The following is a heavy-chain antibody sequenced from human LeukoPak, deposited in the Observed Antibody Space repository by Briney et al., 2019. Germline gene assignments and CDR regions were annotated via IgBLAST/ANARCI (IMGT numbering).Heavy chain of an antibody. D-gene: IGHD1-1*01. J-gene: IGHJ4*02. CDR3: ARSDSTGTNLDY. CDR1: GFTFSTYS. CDR2: ISSSSAIK. V-gene: IGHV3-48*04. Sequence: GGSLRLSCAASGFTFSTYSMTWVRQAPGKGLGWVSFISSSSAIKHYAGSVRGRFTISRDSAKNSLFLQMSSLRAEDTAVYYCARSDSTGTNLDYWGQGTLVTVSS.